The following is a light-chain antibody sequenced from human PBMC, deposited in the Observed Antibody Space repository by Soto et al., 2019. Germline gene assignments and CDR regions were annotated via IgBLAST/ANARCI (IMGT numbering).Light chain of an antibody. CDR2: DAS. V-gene: IGKV3-11*01. CDR3: QQRSDWPS. Sequence: EIVLTQSPGTLSLSPGERATLSCRASQSVSSYLAWYQQKPGQAPRLLIYDASSRATGIPARFSGSGSGTDFTLTISSLEPEDFAVYYCQQRSDWPSFGQGTRLEI. J-gene: IGKJ5*01. CDR1: QSVSSY.